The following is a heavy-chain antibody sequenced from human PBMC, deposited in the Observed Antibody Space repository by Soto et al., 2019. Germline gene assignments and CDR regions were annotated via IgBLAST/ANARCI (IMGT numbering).Heavy chain of an antibody. CDR2: IKSKTDGGTT. J-gene: IGHJ4*02. CDR3: TAENYDYGEIYYFDY. D-gene: IGHD4-17*01. CDR1: GFTFSNAW. Sequence: SLRLSCAASGFTFSNAWMSWVRQAPGKGLEWVGRIKSKTDGGTTDYAAPVKGRFTISRDDSKNTLYLQMNSLKTEDTAVYYCTAENYDYGEIYYFDYWGQGTLVTVSS. V-gene: IGHV3-15*01.